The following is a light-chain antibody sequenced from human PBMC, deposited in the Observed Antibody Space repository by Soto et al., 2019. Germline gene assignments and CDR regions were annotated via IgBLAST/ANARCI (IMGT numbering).Light chain of an antibody. V-gene: IGKV1-5*03. CDR2: KAS. Sequence: DIQMTQSPSTLSASVGDRVTITCRASQSISSWLAWYQQKPGKAPKLLIYKASSLEAGVPSRFSGSGSGTEFTLTISSLQPDDFAIYYCQQYNSYPLTFGGGTKVEIK. CDR3: QQYNSYPLT. J-gene: IGKJ4*01. CDR1: QSISSW.